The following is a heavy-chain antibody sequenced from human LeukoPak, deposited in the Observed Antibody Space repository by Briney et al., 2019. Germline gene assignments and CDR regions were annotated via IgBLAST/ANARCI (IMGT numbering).Heavy chain of an antibody. CDR1: GDSISTSY. J-gene: IGHJ6*03. V-gene: IGHV4-59*01. CDR2: IYYPGST. CDR3: ARGRRKFNVQPPYDYYYMDV. D-gene: IGHD6-6*01. Sequence: SETQSLTCAVSGDSISTSYWTWIRQSPGKGLEWIGYIYYPGSTNSNPSLKSRLTLSLHTAKNQFSLKLRSVTAADTAVYYCARGRRKFNVQPPYDYYYMDVWGQGTTVT.